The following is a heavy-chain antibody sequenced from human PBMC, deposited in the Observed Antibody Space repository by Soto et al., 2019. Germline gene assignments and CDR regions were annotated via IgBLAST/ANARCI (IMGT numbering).Heavy chain of an antibody. CDR2: MNPTSGNT. CDR1: GYTFTSYD. CDR3: ARGQARRVLRFLEWLSPYFAY. D-gene: IGHD3-3*01. J-gene: IGHJ4*02. Sequence: QVQLVQSGAEVKKPGASVKVSCKASGYTFTSYDINWVRQATGQGLEWMGWMNPTSGNTGHAQKSQGRVTLTRNTSISTAYMELSSVRSEDTAVYYCARGQARRVLRFLEWLSPYFAYWGQGTLVTVSS. V-gene: IGHV1-8*01.